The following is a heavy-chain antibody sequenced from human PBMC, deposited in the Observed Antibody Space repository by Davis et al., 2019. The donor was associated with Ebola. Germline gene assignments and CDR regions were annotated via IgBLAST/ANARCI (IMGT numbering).Heavy chain of an antibody. CDR1: GGSISSYY. Sequence: MPSETLSLTCTVSGGSISSYYWSWIRQPPGKGLEWIGEINHSGSTNYNPSLKSRVTISVDTSKNQFSLKLSSVTAADTAVYYCARGSLNWPGIAVASQAFDPWGQGTLVTVSS. D-gene: IGHD6-19*01. CDR2: INHSGST. CDR3: ARGSLNWPGIAVASQAFDP. J-gene: IGHJ5*02. V-gene: IGHV4-34*01.